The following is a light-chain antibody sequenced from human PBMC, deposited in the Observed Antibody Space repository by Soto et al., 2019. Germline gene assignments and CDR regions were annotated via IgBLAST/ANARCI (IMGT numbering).Light chain of an antibody. CDR3: QQYNSYWT. Sequence: DIQMTQSPSTLSASVGDRVTITCRASQSISSWLAWYQQKTGKAPKLLIYDASSLESGVPSRFSGSGSGTEFTLTISRLQPDYFATYYRQQYNSYWTFGQGTKVESK. CDR1: QSISSW. V-gene: IGKV1-5*01. CDR2: DAS. J-gene: IGKJ1*01.